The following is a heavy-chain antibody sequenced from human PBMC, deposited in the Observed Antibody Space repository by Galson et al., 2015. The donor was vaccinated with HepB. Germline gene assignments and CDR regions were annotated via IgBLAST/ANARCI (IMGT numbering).Heavy chain of an antibody. CDR1: GFTFSSYG. CDR2: ISYDGSNK. CDR3: AKDGRAGSYYYYGMDV. D-gene: IGHD1-26*01. Sequence: SLRLSCAASGFTFSSYGMHWVRQAPGKGLEWVAVISYDGSNKYYADSVKGRFTISRDNSKNTLYLQMNSLRAEDTAVYYCAKDGRAGSYYYYGMDVWGQGTTVTVSS. V-gene: IGHV3-30*18. J-gene: IGHJ6*02.